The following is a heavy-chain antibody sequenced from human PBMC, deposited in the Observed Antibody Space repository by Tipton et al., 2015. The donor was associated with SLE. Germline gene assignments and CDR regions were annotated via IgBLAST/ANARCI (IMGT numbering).Heavy chain of an antibody. CDR3: ARVEDGGNPGDY. J-gene: IGHJ4*02. CDR2: ISYDGSNK. Sequence: SLRLSCAASGFTFSSYAMHWVRQAPGKGLEWVAVISYDGSNKYYADSVKGRFTISRDNSKNTLYLQMNSLRAEDTAVYYCARVEDGGNPGDYWGQGTLVTVSS. V-gene: IGHV3-30*04. CDR1: GFTFSSYA. D-gene: IGHD4-23*01.